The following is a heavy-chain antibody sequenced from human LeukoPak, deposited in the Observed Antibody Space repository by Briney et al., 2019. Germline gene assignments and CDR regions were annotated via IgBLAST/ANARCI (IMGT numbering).Heavy chain of an antibody. Sequence: GGSLRLSCAASGFTFSSYSMNWVRQAPGKGLEWVSYISSSSSTIYYADSVKGRFTISRDNAKNSLYLQMNSLRAEDTAVYYCARDPWGELPEKDAFDIWGQGTMVTVSS. V-gene: IGHV3-48*01. CDR2: ISSSSSTI. D-gene: IGHD2-15*01. CDR3: ARDPWGELPEKDAFDI. CDR1: GFTFSSYS. J-gene: IGHJ3*02.